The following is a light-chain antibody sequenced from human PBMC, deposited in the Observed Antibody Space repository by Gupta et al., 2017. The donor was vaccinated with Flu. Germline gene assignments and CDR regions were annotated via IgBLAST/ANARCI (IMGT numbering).Light chain of an antibody. CDR2: DAS. CDR3: QQRRDWLT. CDR1: QTVNNY. J-gene: IGKJ4*01. V-gene: IGKV3-11*01. Sequence: SPATLSLSPGDTATLSCRASQTVNNYLGWYQQKPGQSPRLIIYDASNRATGIPARFSGSGSGTDFTLTINSLEPEDFAVYYCQQRRDWLTFGGGTKVEI.